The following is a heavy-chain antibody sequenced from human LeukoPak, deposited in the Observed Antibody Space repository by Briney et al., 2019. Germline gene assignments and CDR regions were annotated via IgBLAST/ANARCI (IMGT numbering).Heavy chain of an antibody. Sequence: GASVKVSCKASGYTFTSYYMHWVRQAPGQGLEWMGWISAYNGNTNYAQKLQGRVTMTTDTSTSTAYMELRSLRSDDTAVYYCARDSYLWGSYFPLRFDYWGQGTLVTVSS. CDR2: ISAYNGNT. D-gene: IGHD1-26*01. V-gene: IGHV1-18*04. J-gene: IGHJ4*02. CDR3: ARDSYLWGSYFPLRFDY. CDR1: GYTFTSYY.